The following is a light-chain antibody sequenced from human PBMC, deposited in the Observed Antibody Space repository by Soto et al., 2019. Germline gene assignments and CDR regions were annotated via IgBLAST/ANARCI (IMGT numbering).Light chain of an antibody. J-gene: IGKJ2*01. V-gene: IGKV3-15*01. CDR1: QSVSSN. CDR3: QQYKNRPPYT. CDR2: GAF. Sequence: EIVMTQSPATLSVSPGERATLSCRASQSVSSNLARYQQKPGQAPRLLIYGAFTRATGIPARFSGSGSGTEFTLTISTLQSEDFAVYYCQQYKNRPPYTFGQGTKVDIK.